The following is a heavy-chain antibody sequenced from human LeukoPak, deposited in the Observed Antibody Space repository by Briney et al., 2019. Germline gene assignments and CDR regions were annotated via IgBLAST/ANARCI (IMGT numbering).Heavy chain of an antibody. V-gene: IGHV3-48*03. J-gene: IGHJ6*04. CDR3: AELGITMIGGV. CDR2: ISSSGSTK. CDR1: GFTFSSYE. D-gene: IGHD3-10*02. Sequence: PGGSLRLYCAASGFTFSSYEMNWVRQAPGKGLEWVSYISSSGSTKHYADSVKGRFTMSRDNAKNSLYLQMNSLRAEDTAVYYCAELGITMIGGVWGKGTTVTISS.